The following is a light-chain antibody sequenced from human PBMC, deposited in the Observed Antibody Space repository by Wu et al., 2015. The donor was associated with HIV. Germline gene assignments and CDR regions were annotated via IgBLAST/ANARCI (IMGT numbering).Light chain of an antibody. Sequence: DIQMTQSPSTLSASVGDRVTITCRASQSIHSWLAWYQQKPGKAPKLLMSKASSLESGVPSRFSGSGSGTEFTLTISSLQPDDFATYYCLQSYSTLWTFGQGTKVEIK. V-gene: IGKV1-5*03. CDR1: QSIHSW. CDR2: KAS. CDR3: LQSYSTLWT. J-gene: IGKJ1*01.